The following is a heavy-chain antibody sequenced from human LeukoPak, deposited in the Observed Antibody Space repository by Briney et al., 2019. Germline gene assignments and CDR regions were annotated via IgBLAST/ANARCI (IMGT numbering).Heavy chain of an antibody. CDR1: GGSISSSSYY. J-gene: IGHJ6*03. CDR3: ARHNLGEYSNQNFYYYYYMDV. D-gene: IGHD4-11*01. V-gene: IGHV4-39*01. CDR2: IYYSGST. Sequence: SETLSLTCTVSGGSISSSSYYWGWIRQPPGKGLEWIGSIYYSGSTYYNPSLKSRVTISVDTSKNQFSLKLSSVTAADTAVYYCARHNLGEYSNQNFYYYYYMDVWGKGTTVTISS.